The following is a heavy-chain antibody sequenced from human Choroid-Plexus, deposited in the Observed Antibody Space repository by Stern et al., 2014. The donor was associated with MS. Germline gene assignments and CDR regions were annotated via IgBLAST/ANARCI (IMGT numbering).Heavy chain of an antibody. J-gene: IGHJ6*02. V-gene: IGHV3-7*01. CDR3: ARVYNTIYGIVTQRGSGMDV. D-gene: IGHD3-3*01. CDR1: GFTFGNYW. CDR2: ITEDGTEK. Sequence: EVQLVESGGGLVQPGGSLTISCTAAGFTFGNYWMTWVGQAPGKGLEWVANITEDGTEKNYVDSVKGRFTISRDNARNSLYLQMNSLRVEDTALYYCARVYNTIYGIVTQRGSGMDVWGQGTTVIVSS.